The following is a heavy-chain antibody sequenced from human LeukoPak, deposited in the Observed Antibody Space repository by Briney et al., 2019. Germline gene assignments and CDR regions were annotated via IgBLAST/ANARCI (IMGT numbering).Heavy chain of an antibody. V-gene: IGHV4-34*01. CDR3: ARERRPGYFDY. Sequence: SETLSLTCTVSGGSISSYYWSWIRQPPGKGLEWIGEINHSGSTIYNPSLKSRVTISVDTSKNQFSLKLSSVTAADTAVYYCARERRPGYFDYWGQGTLVTVSS. CDR1: GGSISSYY. D-gene: IGHD1-1*01. J-gene: IGHJ4*02. CDR2: INHSGST.